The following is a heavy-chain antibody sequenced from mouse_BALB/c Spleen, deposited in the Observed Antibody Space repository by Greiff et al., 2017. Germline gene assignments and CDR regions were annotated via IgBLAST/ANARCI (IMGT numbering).Heavy chain of an antibody. CDR2: ISSGGSYT. V-gene: IGHV5-6*01. D-gene: IGHD1-1*01. J-gene: IGHJ4*01. Sequence: EVQRVESGGDLVKPGGSLKLSCAASGFTFSSYGMSWVRQTPDKRLEWVATISSGGSYTYYPDSVKGRFTISRDNAKNTLYLQMSSLKSEDTAMYYCARHYAYAMDYWGQGTSVTVSS. CDR1: GFTFSSYG. CDR3: ARHYAYAMDY.